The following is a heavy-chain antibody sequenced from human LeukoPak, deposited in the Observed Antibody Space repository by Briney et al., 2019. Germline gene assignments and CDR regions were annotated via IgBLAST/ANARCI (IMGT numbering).Heavy chain of an antibody. CDR2: INHSGSS. J-gene: IGHJ6*03. CDR3: ARGPRVKYYYMDV. CDR1: GGFISSNYW. V-gene: IGHV4-4*02. D-gene: IGHD2/OR15-2a*01. Sequence: SGTLSLTCTVSGGFISSNYWWSWVRQSPGKGLEWIGEINHSGSSNYSPSLKSRVNISVDKSKNQFSLKLSSVTAADTAVYYCARGPRVKYYYMDVWGKGTTVTVSS.